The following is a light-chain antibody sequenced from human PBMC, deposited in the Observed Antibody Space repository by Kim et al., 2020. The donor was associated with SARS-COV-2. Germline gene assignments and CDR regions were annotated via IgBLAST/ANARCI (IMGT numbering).Light chain of an antibody. Sequence: AIQLTQSPSSLSASVGDRVTITCRASQGISTALAWYQQKPGKPPSLLIYGASSLQSGVPLRFSGSGSGTDFTLTISSLQPGYIATYYCQHFYIYPLSFGGGTKLEI. CDR3: QHFYIYPLS. CDR1: QGISTA. J-gene: IGKJ4*01. CDR2: GAS. V-gene: IGKV1-13*02.